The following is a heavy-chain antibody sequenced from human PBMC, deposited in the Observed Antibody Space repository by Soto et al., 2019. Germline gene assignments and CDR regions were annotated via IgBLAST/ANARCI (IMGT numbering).Heavy chain of an antibody. CDR1: GGTFSSYA. J-gene: IGHJ5*02. Sequence: SVQVSCQASGGTFSSYAISWVRQAPGQGLEWMGGIIPIFGTANYAQKSQGRVTITPNEYTHTPYMELSSLRYEDTAVYYCARDLSCTNGACRRFDPWGQGPLVT. V-gene: IGHV1-69*13. CDR3: ARDLSCTNGACRRFDP. CDR2: IIPIFGTA. D-gene: IGHD2-8*01.